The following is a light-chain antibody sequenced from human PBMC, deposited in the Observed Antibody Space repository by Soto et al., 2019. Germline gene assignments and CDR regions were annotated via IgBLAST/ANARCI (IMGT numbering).Light chain of an antibody. J-gene: IGKJ2*01. V-gene: IGKV3-20*01. CDR1: QSVSSDY. CDR2: GAS. CDR3: QQYGSSPPT. Sequence: EIVLTQSPGTLSFSPGERATLSCRASQSVSSDYLAWYQQKPGQAPRLLIYGASSRATGIPDRFSGSGSGTDVTLTVSKLEPEEFAVFYWQQYGSSPPTFGQGTKVEIK.